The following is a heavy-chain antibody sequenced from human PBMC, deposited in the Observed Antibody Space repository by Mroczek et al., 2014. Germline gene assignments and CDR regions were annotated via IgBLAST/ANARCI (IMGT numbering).Heavy chain of an antibody. D-gene: IGHD1-26*01. CDR2: INHSGST. J-gene: IGHJ4*02. Sequence: QVQLQQWGAGLLKPSETLSLTCAVYGGSFSGYYWSWIRQPPGKGLEWIGEINHSGSTNYNPSLKSRVTISVDTSKNQFSLKLSSVTAADTAVYYCARANSGSYYESHFDYWGQGTLVTVSS. CDR3: ARANSGSYYESHFDY. CDR1: GGSFSGYY. V-gene: IGHV4-34*01.